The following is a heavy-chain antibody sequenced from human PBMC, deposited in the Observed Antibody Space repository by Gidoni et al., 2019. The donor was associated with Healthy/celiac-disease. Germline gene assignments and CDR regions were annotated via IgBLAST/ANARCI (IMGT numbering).Heavy chain of an antibody. V-gene: IGHV3-21*01. CDR1: GFTFSSYS. CDR3: ARDSSGSYLFDP. Sequence: EVQLVESGGGLVKPGGSLSLSCAASGFTFSSYSMNWVRQAPGKGLEWVSSISSSSSYIYYADSVKGRFTISRDNAKNSLYLQMNSLRAEDTAVYYCARDSSGSYLFDPWGQGTLVTVSS. D-gene: IGHD1-26*01. J-gene: IGHJ5*02. CDR2: ISSSSSYI.